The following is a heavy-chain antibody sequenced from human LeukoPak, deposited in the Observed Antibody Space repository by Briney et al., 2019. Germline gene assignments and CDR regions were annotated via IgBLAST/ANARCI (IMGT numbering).Heavy chain of an antibody. CDR3: ASAYCSSTSCYLFSFDY. CDR2: INPSGGST. CDR1: GYTFTSYY. V-gene: IGHV1-46*01. J-gene: IGHJ4*02. Sequence: ASVKVSCKASGYTFTSYYMHWVRQAPGQGLEWMGIINPSGGSTSYAQKFQGRVTITADESTSTAYMELSSLRSEDTAVYYCASAYCSSTSCYLFSFDYWGQGTLVTVSS. D-gene: IGHD2-2*01.